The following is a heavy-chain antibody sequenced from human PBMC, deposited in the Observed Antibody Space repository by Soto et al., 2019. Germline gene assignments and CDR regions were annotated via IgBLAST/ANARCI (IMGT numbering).Heavy chain of an antibody. CDR1: GGSISNHY. CDR2: IYYTGGT. CDR3: ARDFAKATYYYDSSGYYQNDAFDI. V-gene: IGHV4-59*11. J-gene: IGHJ3*02. Sequence: SETLSLTCAVSGGSISNHYWNWIRQTPERGLEWIGYIYYTGGTIYNPSLRSRVTISVDSSKNQFSLKMSSVTTADTAVYYRARDFAKATYYYDSSGYYQNDAFDIWGQGTMVTV. D-gene: IGHD3-22*01.